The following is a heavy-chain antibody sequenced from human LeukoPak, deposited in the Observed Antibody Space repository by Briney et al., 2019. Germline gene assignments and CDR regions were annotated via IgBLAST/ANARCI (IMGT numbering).Heavy chain of an antibody. CDR1: GYSISSGYY. Sequence: KSSETLSLTCTVSGYSISSGYYWGWIRQPPGKGLEWVGSIYHSGSTYYNPSLKSRVTISVDTSKNQFSLKLSSVTAADTAVYYCARDNSVEDTAWWFDPWGQGTLVTVSS. V-gene: IGHV4-38-2*02. J-gene: IGHJ5*02. CDR2: IYHSGST. CDR3: ARDNSVEDTAWWFDP. D-gene: IGHD4-23*01.